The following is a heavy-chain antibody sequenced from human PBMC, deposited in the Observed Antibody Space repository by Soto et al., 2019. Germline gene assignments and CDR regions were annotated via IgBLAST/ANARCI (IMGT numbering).Heavy chain of an antibody. D-gene: IGHD1-7*01. Sequence: SETLSLTCTVSGGSISSYYWTWIRQPPGKGLEWIGFIYYSGSTNYNPSLKSRVTISVDTSKNQFSLKVNSVTAADTAVYYCARRTNYGTFDIWGQGTMVTVSS. CDR2: IYYSGST. V-gene: IGHV4-59*08. CDR1: GGSISSYY. J-gene: IGHJ3*02. CDR3: ARRTNYGTFDI.